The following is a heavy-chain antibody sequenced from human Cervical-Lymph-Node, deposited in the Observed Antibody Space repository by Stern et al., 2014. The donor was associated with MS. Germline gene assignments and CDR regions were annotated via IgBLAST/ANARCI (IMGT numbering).Heavy chain of an antibody. V-gene: IGHV4-61*01. D-gene: IGHD6-13*01. CDR3: ARDGYSSTEYYLEY. J-gene: IGHJ4*02. CDR2: IYYGGST. Sequence: QLQLQESGPGLLKPSETLSLTCTVSGDSVNSRSYYWSWIRQPPGKGLEWIGYIYYGGSTKSNPSLKSRGTISVDTSKNQVTLNLRSVTAADTAVYYCARDGYSSTEYYLEYWGQGTPVTVSS. CDR1: GDSVNSRSYY.